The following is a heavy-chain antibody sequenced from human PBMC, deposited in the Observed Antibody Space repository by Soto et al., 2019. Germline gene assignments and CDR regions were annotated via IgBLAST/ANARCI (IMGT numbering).Heavy chain of an antibody. V-gene: IGHV4-4*07. CDR2: IYRSGGT. CDR3: ARGAAAGVDYGMDV. Sequence: SETLSLTGSVSGGSISTYYWSWMRQPAGKGLEWIGRIYRSGGTNFNPSLMSRVSMSVDTSKNQFSLKLSSVVAADTAVYYCARGAAAGVDYGMDVWGQGTTVTVSS. D-gene: IGHD6-13*01. CDR1: GGSISTYY. J-gene: IGHJ6*02.